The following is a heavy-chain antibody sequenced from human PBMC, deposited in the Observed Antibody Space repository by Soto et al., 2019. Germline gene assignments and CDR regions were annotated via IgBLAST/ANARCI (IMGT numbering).Heavy chain of an antibody. Sequence: QVPLVESGGGVVQPGRSLRLSCAASGFTFSTYGMHWVRQAPGKGLEWVAIISYDGTNKYYVDSVKGRFTISRDNAKNTLYLQMNSLRAEDTAVYYCAKGGDYGGTEYYFDFWGQGILVTVSS. CDR2: ISYDGTNK. CDR1: GFTFSTYG. J-gene: IGHJ4*02. V-gene: IGHV3-30*18. CDR3: AKGGDYGGTEYYFDF. D-gene: IGHD4-17*01.